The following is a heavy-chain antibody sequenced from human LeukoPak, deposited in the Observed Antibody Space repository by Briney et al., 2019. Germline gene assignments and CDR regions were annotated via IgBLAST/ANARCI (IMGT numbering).Heavy chain of an antibody. D-gene: IGHD4-23*01. V-gene: IGHV4-59*12. J-gene: IGHJ3*02. Sequence: SETLSLTCTVSGGSITSYYWSWLRQPPGKGLEWIGYIYYTGSTNYNPSLKSRVTISVDTSKNQFSLKLSSVTAADTAVYYCARGYGGNFDAFDIWGQGTMVTVSS. CDR1: GGSITSYY. CDR2: IYYTGST. CDR3: ARGYGGNFDAFDI.